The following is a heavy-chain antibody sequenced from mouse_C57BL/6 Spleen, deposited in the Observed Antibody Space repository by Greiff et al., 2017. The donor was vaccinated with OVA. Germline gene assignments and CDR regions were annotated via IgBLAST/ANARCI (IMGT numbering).Heavy chain of an antibody. V-gene: IGHV3-6*01. Sequence: ESGPGLVKPSQSLSLTCSVTGYSITSGYYWNWIRQFPGNKLEWMGYISYDGSNKYNPSLKNRISISRDTSKNQFFLKLNSVTTEDTATYYCARVRRDEDFDYWGQGTTLTVSS. J-gene: IGHJ2*01. D-gene: IGHD3-3*01. CDR1: GYSITSGYY. CDR2: ISYDGSN. CDR3: ARVRRDEDFDY.